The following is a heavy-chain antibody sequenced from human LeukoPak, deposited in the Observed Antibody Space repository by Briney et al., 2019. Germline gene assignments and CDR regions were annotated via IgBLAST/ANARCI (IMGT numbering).Heavy chain of an antibody. Sequence: SETLSLTCTVSGVSFSSYYWTWIRQPAGQELEWIGRIYSSGNTNYNPSLESRVTMSIDTSKKQISLKLTTVTAADTAVYYCARERGNLRGDAFDIWGQGTMVTVSS. V-gene: IGHV4-4*07. CDR1: GVSFSSYY. J-gene: IGHJ3*02. D-gene: IGHD1-26*01. CDR3: ARERGNLRGDAFDI. CDR2: IYSSGNT.